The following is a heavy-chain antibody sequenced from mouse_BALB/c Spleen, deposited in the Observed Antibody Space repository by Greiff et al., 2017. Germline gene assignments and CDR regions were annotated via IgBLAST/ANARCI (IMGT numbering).Heavy chain of an antibody. CDR1: GYTFTSYW. CDR3: ARSGGYFDY. D-gene: IGHD3-1*01. V-gene: IGHV1-87*01. J-gene: IGHJ2*01. Sequence: VQLQQSGAELARPGASVKLSCKASGYTFTSYWMQWVKQRPGQGLEWIGAIYPGDGDTRYTQKFKGKATLTADKSSSTAYMQLSSLASEDSAVYYCARSGGYFDYWGQGTTLTVSS. CDR2: IYPGDGDT.